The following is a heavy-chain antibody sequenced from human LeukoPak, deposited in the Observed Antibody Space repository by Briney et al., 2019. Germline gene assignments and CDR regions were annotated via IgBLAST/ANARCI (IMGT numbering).Heavy chain of an antibody. D-gene: IGHD6-13*01. V-gene: IGHV3-23*01. CDR2: ISGTGDST. J-gene: IGHJ4*02. Sequence: GGSLRLSCASSGFTFSSYVMTWVRQAPGKGLEWVSGISGTGDSTYYADSVKGRFTISRDNSKNKVYLQMNSLRVEDTAVYYCAKGSSAVGGGLHAVYWGQGTLVSVSS. CDR3: AKGSSAVGGGLHAVY. CDR1: GFTFSSYV.